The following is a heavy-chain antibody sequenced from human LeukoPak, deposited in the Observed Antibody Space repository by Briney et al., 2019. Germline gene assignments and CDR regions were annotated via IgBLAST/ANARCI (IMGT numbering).Heavy chain of an antibody. V-gene: IGHV1-2*06. Sequence: GSVEVSCKASGYTFTGYYMHWVRQAPGQGLEWMRRINPNSGGTNYAQKFQGRVTMTRDTSISTAYMEPSRLRSDDTAVYYCARGYIAVAKDAFDIWGQGTMVTVSS. CDR2: INPNSGGT. CDR1: GYTFTGYY. CDR3: ARGYIAVAKDAFDI. D-gene: IGHD6-19*01. J-gene: IGHJ3*02.